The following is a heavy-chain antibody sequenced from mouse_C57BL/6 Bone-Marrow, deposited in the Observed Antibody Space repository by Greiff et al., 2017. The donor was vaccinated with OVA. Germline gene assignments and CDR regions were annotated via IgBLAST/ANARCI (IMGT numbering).Heavy chain of an antibody. CDR3: ARAYYYGSTHFDY. CDR2: IYPGSGNT. J-gene: IGHJ2*01. CDR1: GYSFTSYY. D-gene: IGHD1-1*01. V-gene: IGHV1-66*01. Sequence: QVQLQQSGPELVKPGASVKISCKASGYSFTSYYIHWVKQRPGQGLEWIGWIYPGSGNTKYNEKFKGKATLTADTSSSTAYMQLSSLTSEDSAVYYCARAYYYGSTHFDYWGQGTTLTVSS.